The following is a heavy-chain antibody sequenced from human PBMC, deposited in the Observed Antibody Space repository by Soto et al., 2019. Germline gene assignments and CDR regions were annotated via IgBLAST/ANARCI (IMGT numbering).Heavy chain of an antibody. Sequence: EVQLVESGGGLVKPGGSLRLSCAASGFTFSSYTMNWVRQAPGKGLEWVSSISSSSSYIYYADSVKGRFTISRDNAKNSLYLQMNSLRADDTAVYYCARRLRYFDWLPSWYHYYGMDVWGQGTTVTLS. D-gene: IGHD3-9*01. V-gene: IGHV3-21*01. CDR1: GFTFSSYT. CDR2: ISSSSSYI. CDR3: ARRLRYFDWLPSWYHYYGMDV. J-gene: IGHJ6*02.